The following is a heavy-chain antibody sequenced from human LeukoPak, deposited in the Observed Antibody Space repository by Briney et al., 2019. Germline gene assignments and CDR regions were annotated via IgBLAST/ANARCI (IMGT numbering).Heavy chain of an antibody. Sequence: PGGSLRLSCAASGFTFSDYTMNWVRQSPGKGLEWLSYISATSSTIYNADSVEGRFIISRDNAKNSLYLQMDNLKPEDTAVYFCAKYSGTYYGMDYFDSWGQGTLVTVSS. J-gene: IGHJ4*02. CDR2: ISATSSTI. CDR1: GFTFSDYT. D-gene: IGHD1-26*01. V-gene: IGHV3-48*01. CDR3: AKYSGTYYGMDYFDS.